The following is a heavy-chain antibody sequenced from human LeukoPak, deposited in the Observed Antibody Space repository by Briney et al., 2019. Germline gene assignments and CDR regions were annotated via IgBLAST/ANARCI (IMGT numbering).Heavy chain of an antibody. J-gene: IGHJ3*02. CDR2: VRNSGTT. V-gene: IGHV4-59*08. D-gene: IGHD3-10*01. CDR3: ARTGEYSGSGPSWAFDI. CDR1: GGFISDYY. Sequence: SGTLSLTCTVSGGFISDYYWSWIRQPPGKGLEWIGYVRNSGTTNYNPSLRSRVTLSVDTSKNQFSLKLTSVTASDTAVYYCARTGEYSGSGPSWAFDIWGQGTMVTVSS.